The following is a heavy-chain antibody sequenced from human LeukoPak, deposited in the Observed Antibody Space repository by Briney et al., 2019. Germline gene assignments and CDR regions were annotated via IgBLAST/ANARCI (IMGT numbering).Heavy chain of an antibody. CDR2: IYHGGTT. CDR3: SRGVQNSGTIDY. J-gene: IGHJ4*02. CDR1: GYSLSSGSC. V-gene: IGHV4-38-2*02. Sequence: SETLSLTCTVSGYSLSSGSCWCWIQPPPGEGLDWIGSIYHGGTTFCNPSLKSRATISVATSKNHFCMKLCSVTAAESALYFASRGVQNSGTIDYWGQGTLVTVPA. D-gene: IGHD3-10*01.